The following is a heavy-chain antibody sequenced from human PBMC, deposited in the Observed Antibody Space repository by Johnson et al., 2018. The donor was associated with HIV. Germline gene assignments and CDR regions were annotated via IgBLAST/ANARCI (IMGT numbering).Heavy chain of an antibody. CDR1: GFTFSSYA. CDR2: ISDVSGSE. D-gene: IGHD2-21*02. Sequence: QVQLVESGGGVVQPGRSLRLSCAASGFTFSSYAMHWVRQVPGKGPEWVALISDVSGSEYYADSVKGRFTVSRDNAKRSLYLQMNSLRAEDTAVYYCARLSEHIVVVTAWADAFDIWGQGTMVTVSS. CDR3: ARLSEHIVVVTAWADAFDI. V-gene: IGHV3-30-3*01. J-gene: IGHJ3*02.